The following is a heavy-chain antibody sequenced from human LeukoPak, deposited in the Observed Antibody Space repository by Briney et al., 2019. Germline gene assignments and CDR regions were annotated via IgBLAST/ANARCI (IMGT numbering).Heavy chain of an antibody. CDR2: IYYSGST. V-gene: IGHV4-39*01. J-gene: IGHJ4*02. CDR1: GGSISSSSYY. D-gene: IGHD4-17*01. Sequence: KPSETLSLTCTVSGGSISSSSYYWGWIRQPPGKGLEWIGSIYYSGSTYYNPSLKSRVTISVDTSKNQFSLKLSSVTAADTAVYYCARSGGSTVTTHFDYWGQGTLVTVSS. CDR3: ARSGGSTVTTHFDY.